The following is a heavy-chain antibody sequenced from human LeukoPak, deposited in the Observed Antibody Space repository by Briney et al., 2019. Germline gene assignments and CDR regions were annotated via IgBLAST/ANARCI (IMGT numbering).Heavy chain of an antibody. J-gene: IGHJ4*02. CDR1: GFPFSSHW. Sequence: PGGSLRLSCAASGFPFSSHWLSWFRQSPGKGLEWVAHIKQGGSEKYYVDSVKGRFTISRDNARNSQYLQMNSLRAEDTAVYYCASGGGWVFNNWGQGTLVTVSS. CDR3: ASGGGWVFNN. D-gene: IGHD6-19*01. CDR2: IKQGGSEK. V-gene: IGHV3-7*01.